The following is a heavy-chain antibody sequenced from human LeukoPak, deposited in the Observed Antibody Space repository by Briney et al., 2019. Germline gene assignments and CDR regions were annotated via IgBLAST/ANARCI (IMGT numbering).Heavy chain of an antibody. V-gene: IGHV1-2*02. J-gene: IGHJ4*02. D-gene: IGHD6-19*01. CDR1: GYTFTGYY. Sequence: ASVKVSCKASGYTFTGYYMHWVRQAPGQGLEWMGWINPNSGGTNYAQKFQGRVTMTRDTSISTAYMELRSLRSDDTAVYYCARDYDSSGWYGGTTGYWGQGTLVTVSS. CDR3: ARDYDSSGWYGGTTGY. CDR2: INPNSGGT.